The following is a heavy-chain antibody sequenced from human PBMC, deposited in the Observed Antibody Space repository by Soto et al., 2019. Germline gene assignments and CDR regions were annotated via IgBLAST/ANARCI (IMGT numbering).Heavy chain of an antibody. Sequence: SETLSLTCAVYGGSFSGYYWSWIRQPPGKGLEWIGEINHSGSTNYNPSLKSRVTISVDTSKNQFSLKLSSVTAADTAVYYCAIQLRFLERPYFDYWGQGTLVTVSS. V-gene: IGHV4-34*01. CDR1: GGSFSGYY. J-gene: IGHJ4*02. CDR2: INHSGST. CDR3: AIQLRFLERPYFDY. D-gene: IGHD3-3*01.